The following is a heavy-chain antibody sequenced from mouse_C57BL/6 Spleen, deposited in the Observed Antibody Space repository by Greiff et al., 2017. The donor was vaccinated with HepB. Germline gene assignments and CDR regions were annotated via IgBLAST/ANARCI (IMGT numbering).Heavy chain of an antibody. CDR1: GYSITSGYY. CDR2: ISYDGSN. J-gene: IGHJ3*01. V-gene: IGHV3-6*01. D-gene: IGHD1-1*01. CDR3: ARLYDY. Sequence: VQLKESGPGLVKPSQSLSLTCSVTGYSITSGYYWNWIRQFPGNKLEWMGYISYDGSNNYNPSLKNRISITRDTSKNQFFLKLNSLTTEDTATYYCARLYDYWGQGTLVTVSA.